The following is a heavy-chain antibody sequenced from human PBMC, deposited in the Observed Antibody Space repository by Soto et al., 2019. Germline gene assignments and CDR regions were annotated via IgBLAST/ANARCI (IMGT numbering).Heavy chain of an antibody. Sequence: QVQLVESGGGVGQPGRSLRLSCAASGFTFRSYGMHWVRQAPGKGLEWVAVISYDGSNKYYADSVKGRFTISRDNSKNTLYLQMNSLRAEDTAVYYCAKGGVGSPSNAFDIWGQGTMVTVSS. D-gene: IGHD1-26*01. V-gene: IGHV3-30*18. CDR3: AKGGVGSPSNAFDI. CDR2: ISYDGSNK. J-gene: IGHJ3*02. CDR1: GFTFRSYG.